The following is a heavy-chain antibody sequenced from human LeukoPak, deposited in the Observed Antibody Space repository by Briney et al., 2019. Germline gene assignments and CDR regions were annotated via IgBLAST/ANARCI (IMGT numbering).Heavy chain of an antibody. Sequence: SETLTLTYARFAGSISGDYCSWLREPQGKGLQGMGDMYYRGTIRYSPSLKSRVTMSVDPSKNLFSLKLTSVTAADTAVYYCARDQRLTLRPSDAFDIWGQGTMVTVSS. V-gene: IGHV4-59*01. CDR2: MYYRGTI. D-gene: IGHD3-16*01. CDR1: AGSISGDY. J-gene: IGHJ3*02. CDR3: ARDQRLTLRPSDAFDI.